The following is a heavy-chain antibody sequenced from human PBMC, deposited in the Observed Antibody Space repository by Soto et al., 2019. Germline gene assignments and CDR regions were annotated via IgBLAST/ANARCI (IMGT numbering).Heavy chain of an antibody. CDR2: INPSGGST. CDR3: AKDLSGVTAMGNYYYYYGMDV. V-gene: IGHV1-46*01. CDR1: GYTFTSYY. J-gene: IGHJ6*02. Sequence: GASVKVSCKASGYTFTSYYMHWVRQAPGQGLEWLGIINPSGGSTSYAQTFQGRVTMTRATSTSTVSMQLSSLRSEDTAVYYCAKDLSGVTAMGNYYYYYGMDVWGQGT. D-gene: IGHD5-18*01.